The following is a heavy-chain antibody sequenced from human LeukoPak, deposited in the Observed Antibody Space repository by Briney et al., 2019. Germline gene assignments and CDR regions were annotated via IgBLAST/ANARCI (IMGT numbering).Heavy chain of an antibody. D-gene: IGHD1-26*01. CDR1: GFSFSSYW. CDR2: IKQDGSDK. CDR3: AKASGSFHFYYYGMDV. V-gene: IGHV3-7*01. J-gene: IGHJ6*02. Sequence: GGSLLLSCVGSGFSFSSYWMSWVRQAPGKGLEWVANIKQDGSDKYYVDSVKGRFTISRDNAKNSMYLQVNSLRAEDTAVYYCAKASGSFHFYYYGMDVWGQGTTVTVSS.